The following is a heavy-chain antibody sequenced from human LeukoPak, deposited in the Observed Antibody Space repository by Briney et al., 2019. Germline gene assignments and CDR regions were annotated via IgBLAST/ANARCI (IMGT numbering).Heavy chain of an antibody. CDR3: ARGHYDILTGNYKWTPDY. CDR2: IHSGGSDI. D-gene: IGHD3-9*01. J-gene: IGHJ4*02. Sequence: GGSLRLSCAASGFTFNTYKMNWVRQAPGRGLEWVSSIHSGGSDIYYADSVKGRFTVSRDNAKNSLFLQMNSLRAEDTALYYCARGHYDILTGNYKWTPDYWGQGTLVTVSS. CDR1: GFTFNTYK. V-gene: IGHV3-21*06.